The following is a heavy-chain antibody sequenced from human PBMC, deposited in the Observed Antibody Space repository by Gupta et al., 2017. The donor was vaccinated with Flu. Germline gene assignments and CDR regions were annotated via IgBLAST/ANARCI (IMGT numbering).Heavy chain of an antibody. V-gene: IGHV4-34*01. D-gene: IGHD6-13*01. CDR3: ARARGYSSSWYFFTS. J-gene: IGHJ5*02. Sequence: QPPGKGMEWIGEINQSGSTNYKPSLKSRITRSVDTSKNQFALKLSSVTAADTAVYNCARARGYSSSWYFFTSWGQGTQVTVSS. CDR2: INQSGST.